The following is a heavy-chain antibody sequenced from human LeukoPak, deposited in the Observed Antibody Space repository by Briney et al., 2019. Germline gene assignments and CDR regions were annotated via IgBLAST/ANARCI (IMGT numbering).Heavy chain of an antibody. D-gene: IGHD3-22*01. Sequence: ASVKVSCKASGYTFTSYGISWVRQAPGQGLEWMGWINPNSGGTNYAQKFQGRVTMTRDTSISTAYMELSRLRSDDTAVYYCARSEEYYYDSSGYYYVWGQGTLVTVSS. V-gene: IGHV1-2*02. CDR1: GYTFTSYG. J-gene: IGHJ4*02. CDR3: ARSEEYYYDSSGYYYV. CDR2: INPNSGGT.